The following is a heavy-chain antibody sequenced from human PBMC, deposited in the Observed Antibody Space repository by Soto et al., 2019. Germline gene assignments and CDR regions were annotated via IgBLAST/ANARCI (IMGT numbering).Heavy chain of an antibody. CDR1: GYTFTGYY. CDR3: ARVNYDILTGYGHYGMDV. D-gene: IGHD3-9*01. CDR2: INPNSGGT. Sequence: GASVKVSCKASGYTFTGYYMHWVRQAPGQGLEGMGWINPNSGGTNYAQKFQGRVTMTRDTSISTAYMELSRLRSDDTAVYYCARVNYDILTGYGHYGMDVWGQGTTVTVSS. J-gene: IGHJ6*02. V-gene: IGHV1-2*02.